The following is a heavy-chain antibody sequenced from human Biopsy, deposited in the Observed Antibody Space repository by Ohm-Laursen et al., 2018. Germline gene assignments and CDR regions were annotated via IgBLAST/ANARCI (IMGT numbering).Heavy chain of an antibody. CDR3: ARSGQWARYYFDY. J-gene: IGHJ4*01. Sequence: SDTLSLTWAVSGRSISGYYWSWIRRPPGKGLEWIGEINHRGYTDYNASLKGRVSISVDTSKNQLSLNLTSVTAADTAVFYCARSGQWARYYFDYWGHGTLVTVSP. D-gene: IGHD6-19*01. V-gene: IGHV4-34*01. CDR1: GRSISGYY. CDR2: INHRGYT.